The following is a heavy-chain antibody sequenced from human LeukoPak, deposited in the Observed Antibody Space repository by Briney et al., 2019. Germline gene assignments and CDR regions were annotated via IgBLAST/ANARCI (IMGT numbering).Heavy chain of an antibody. J-gene: IGHJ1*01. CDR3: AKESKQWLVRYFQH. Sequence: GGSLRLSCAASGFTFSSYGMHWVRQAPGKGLEWVAVIWYDGSNKYYADSVKGRFTISRDNSKNTLYLQMNSLRAEDTAVYYCAKESKQWLVRYFQHWGQGTLVTVSS. D-gene: IGHD6-19*01. CDR1: GFTFSSYG. V-gene: IGHV3-30*02. CDR2: IWYDGSNK.